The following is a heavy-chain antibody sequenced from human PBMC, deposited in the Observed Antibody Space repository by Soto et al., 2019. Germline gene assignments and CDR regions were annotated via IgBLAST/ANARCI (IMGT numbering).Heavy chain of an antibody. CDR3: ARVDSDFWSGRNWFHH. CDR2: IYYSGST. J-gene: IGHJ5*02. D-gene: IGHD3-3*01. CDR1: GGSISSYY. V-gene: IGHV4-59*01. Sequence: SETLSLTCTVSGGSISSYYWSWIRQPPGKGLEWIGYIYYSGSTNYNPSLKSRVTISVDTSKNQFSLKLSSVTAADTAVYYCARVDSDFWSGRNWFHHWGQGTLDTVSS.